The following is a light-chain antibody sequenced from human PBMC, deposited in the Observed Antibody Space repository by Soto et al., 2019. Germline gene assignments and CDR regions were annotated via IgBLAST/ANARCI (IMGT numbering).Light chain of an antibody. CDR3: SSYTSSSTLV. J-gene: IGLJ2*01. CDR1: SSDVGGYNY. Sequence: QSALTQPASVSGSPGQSITISCTGTSSDVGGYNYVSWYQQHPGKAPKLMIYEVSNRPSGVSNRFSGSKPGNTASLTISGLQAEDEDDYYCSSYTSSSTLVFGGGTKGTVL. CDR2: EVS. V-gene: IGLV2-14*01.